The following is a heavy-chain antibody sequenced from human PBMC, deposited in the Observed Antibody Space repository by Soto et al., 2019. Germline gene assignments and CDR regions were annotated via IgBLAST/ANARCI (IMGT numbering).Heavy chain of an antibody. CDR1: GGSIGSGDYY. CDR2: IYYSGST. V-gene: IGHV4-30-4*01. J-gene: IGHJ4*02. D-gene: IGHD2-15*01. Sequence: SETLSLTCTVSGGSIGSGDYYWSWIRQPPGKGLEWIGYIYYSGSTYYNPSLKSRVTISVDTSKNQFSLKLSSVTAADTAVYYCARTLGYCSGGSCYPLHFVYWGQGTLVTVSS. CDR3: ARTLGYCSGGSCYPLHFVY.